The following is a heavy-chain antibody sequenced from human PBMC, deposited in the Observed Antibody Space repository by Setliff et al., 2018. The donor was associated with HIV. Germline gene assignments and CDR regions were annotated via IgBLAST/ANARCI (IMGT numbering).Heavy chain of an antibody. J-gene: IGHJ6*02. CDR2: ISPNFGHT. CDR1: GYTFTTYG. V-gene: IGHV1-18*01. CDR3: ARLGSGWSDSYYYAMDI. D-gene: IGHD6-19*01. Sequence: ASVKVSCKASGYTFTTYGISWVRQAPGHGLEWMGWISPNFGHTKYAQRFLDRVTMTIDIATSRAYMELRSLRSDDTAVYFCARLGSGWSDSYYYAMDIWGQGTTVTVSS.